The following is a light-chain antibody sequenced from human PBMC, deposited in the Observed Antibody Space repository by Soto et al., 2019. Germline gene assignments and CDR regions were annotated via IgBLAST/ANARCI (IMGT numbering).Light chain of an antibody. J-gene: IGLJ3*02. CDR1: SSNIGSNT. CDR2: SNN. Sequence: QSVLTQPPSASGTPGQRVIISCSGSSSNIGSNTVNWYQHLPGTAPKLLFYSNNQRPSGVPDRFSGSRSGTTASLAISGLPSEDEADYYCASWDDRLNGVVFGGGTKLTVL. CDR3: ASWDDRLNGVV. V-gene: IGLV1-44*01.